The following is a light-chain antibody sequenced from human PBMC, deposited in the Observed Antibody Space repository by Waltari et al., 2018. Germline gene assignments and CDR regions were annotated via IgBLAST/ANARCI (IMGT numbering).Light chain of an antibody. V-gene: IGLV1-44*01. CDR3: AAWDGGLNAL. CDR2: SNN. J-gene: IGLJ2*01. Sequence: QSLLTQPPSASGTPGQRVTISCSASSSDIGSNTVNWSQQLPGTAPKPLIYSNNQRPSGVPDRFSGSKSGTSASLAISGLQSEDEADYYCAAWDGGLNALFGGGTKLTVL. CDR1: SSDIGSNT.